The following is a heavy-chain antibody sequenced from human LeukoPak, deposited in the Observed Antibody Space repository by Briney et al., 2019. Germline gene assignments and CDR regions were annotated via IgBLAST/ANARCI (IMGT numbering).Heavy chain of an antibody. J-gene: IGHJ4*02. CDR2: ISGSGGST. Sequence: GGSLRLSCAASGFTFSSYAMSWVRQAPGKGLEWVSAISGSGGSTYYADSVKGRFTISRDNSKNTLYLQMNSLGAEDTAVCYCAKARTYDILTAWDYWGQGTLVTVSS. D-gene: IGHD3-9*01. CDR3: AKARTYDILTAWDY. CDR1: GFTFSSYA. V-gene: IGHV3-23*01.